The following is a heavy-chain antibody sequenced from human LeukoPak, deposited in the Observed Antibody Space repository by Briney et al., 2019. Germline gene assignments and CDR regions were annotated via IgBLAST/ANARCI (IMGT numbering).Heavy chain of an antibody. CDR3: ARGPYCSSTSCYPQFYMDV. Sequence: ASVKVSCKASGYTFTSYYMHWVRQAPGQGLEWMGIINPSGGSTSYAQKFQGRVTMTRDTSTSTVYVELSSLRSEDTAVYYCARGPYCSSTSCYPQFYMDVWGKGTTVTVSS. CDR2: INPSGGST. J-gene: IGHJ6*03. D-gene: IGHD2-2*01. CDR1: GYTFTSYY. V-gene: IGHV1-46*01.